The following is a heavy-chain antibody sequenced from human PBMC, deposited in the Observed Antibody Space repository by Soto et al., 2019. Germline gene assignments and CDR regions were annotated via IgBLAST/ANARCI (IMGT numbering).Heavy chain of an antibody. CDR2: INPSGGSA. D-gene: IGHD3-10*01. Sequence: QVQLVQSGAEVKKPGASVKVSCKASGYTVTSYYMHWVRQAPGQGLEWMGMINPSGGSASYTQKWQGRVIMTRDPSTNTIYIELSSRRSEDTAVYYCDRSHYYGSWAYNPDDTWGQGTLVIVSS. CDR3: DRSHYYGSWAYNPDDT. J-gene: IGHJ5*02. V-gene: IGHV1-46*04. CDR1: GYTVTSYY.